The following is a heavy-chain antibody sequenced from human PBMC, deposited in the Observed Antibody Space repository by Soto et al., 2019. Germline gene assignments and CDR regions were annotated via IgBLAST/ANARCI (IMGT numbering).Heavy chain of an antibody. D-gene: IGHD3-22*01. Sequence: EPLTISSQGAGYEFISYWIGLVSTLHGKGLEWMGIIYPGDSDTRYSPSFHGQVTISADKSITTAYLQWTSLRASDTAMYYCARRDSSGYDPDAFDSWGQGTLV. CDR1: GYEFISYW. V-gene: IGHV5-51*01. J-gene: IGHJ3*02. CDR2: IYPGDSDT. CDR3: ARRDSSGYDPDAFDS.